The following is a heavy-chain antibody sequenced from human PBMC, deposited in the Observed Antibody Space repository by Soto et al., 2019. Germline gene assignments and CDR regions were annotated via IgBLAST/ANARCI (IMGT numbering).Heavy chain of an antibody. J-gene: IGHJ6*03. V-gene: IGHV3-64*01. CDR3: ARRARPDFYYMDV. CDR2: ISSNGVGT. D-gene: IGHD6-6*01. CDR1: GFSPRGYS. Sequence: PGGAPKPSRAAPGFSPRGYSMDLGRPAPGKGLEYVSGISSNGVGTYYANSVQGRFTISRDNSKNTVYLQMGSLRPEDMAVYYCARRARPDFYYMDVWGKGTTVTVSS.